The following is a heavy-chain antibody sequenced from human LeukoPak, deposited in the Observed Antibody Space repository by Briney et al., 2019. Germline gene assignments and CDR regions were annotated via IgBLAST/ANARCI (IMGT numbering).Heavy chain of an antibody. CDR2: ISSSSTI. CDR3: ARGRGHDFWSGYNDY. Sequence: PGGSLRLSCAASGFTFSSYSMNWVRQAPGKGLERVSYISSSSTIYYADSVKGRFTISRDNAKNSLYLQMNSLRAEDTAVCYCARGRGHDFWSGYNDYWGQGTLVTVSS. CDR1: GFTFSSYS. J-gene: IGHJ4*02. V-gene: IGHV3-48*01. D-gene: IGHD3-3*01.